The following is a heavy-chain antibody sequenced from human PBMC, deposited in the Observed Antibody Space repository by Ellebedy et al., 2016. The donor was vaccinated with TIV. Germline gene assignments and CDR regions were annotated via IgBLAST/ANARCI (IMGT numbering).Heavy chain of an antibody. CDR3: ARDPIEGYYGMDV. J-gene: IGHJ6*02. V-gene: IGHV3-74*01. CDR1: GFTFSSYW. Sequence: GGSLRLXCAASGFTFSSYWMHWVRQAPGKGLVWVSRINSDGSSTSYADSVKGRFTISRDNSKNTLYLQMNSLRVEDTAVYYCARDPIEGYYGMDVWGQGTTVTVSS. CDR2: INSDGSST.